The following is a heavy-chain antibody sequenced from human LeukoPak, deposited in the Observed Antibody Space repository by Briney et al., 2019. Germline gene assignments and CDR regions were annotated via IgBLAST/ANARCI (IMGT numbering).Heavy chain of an antibody. D-gene: IGHD4-17*01. J-gene: IGHJ4*02. CDR1: GFTLSNYA. CDR3: AKAQLRSHFDY. V-gene: IGHV3-23*01. CDR2: ISGSGGST. Sequence: GGSLRLSCAASGFTLSNYAMNWVRQAPGKGLEWVSGISGSGGSTYYADSVKGRFTISRDNSKNTLYLQMNSLRAEDTAVYYCAKAQLRSHFDYWGQGTLVTVSS.